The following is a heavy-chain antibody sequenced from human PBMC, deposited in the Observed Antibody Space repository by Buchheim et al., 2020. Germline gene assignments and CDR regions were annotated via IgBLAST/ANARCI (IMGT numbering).Heavy chain of an antibody. V-gene: IGHV1-18*01. CDR1: GYTFINYG. CDR2: TSGYNTNT. CDR3: ARDWVGAEGFDY. J-gene: IGHJ4*02. Sequence: QVQLVQSGAEVKKPGDSVKVSCKASGYTFINYGISWVRQAPGQGLEWMGWTSGYNTNTNYVQRFQGRVTMTTDPSTRTAYIELRSLRDDDTAVYYCARDWVGAEGFDYWGQGTL. D-gene: IGHD1-26*01.